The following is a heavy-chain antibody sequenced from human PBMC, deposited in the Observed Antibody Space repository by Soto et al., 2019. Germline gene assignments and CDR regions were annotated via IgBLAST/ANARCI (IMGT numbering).Heavy chain of an antibody. J-gene: IGHJ4*02. Sequence: QVQLVESGGGVVQPGRSLRLSCAASGFTFSSYGMHWVRQAPGKGLEWVAVIWYDGSNKYYADSVKGRFTISRDNSKNTLYLQMNSLRAEDTAVYYFAREDTAMSSPPFDYWGQGTLVTVSS. CDR1: GFTFSSYG. D-gene: IGHD5-18*01. CDR3: AREDTAMSSPPFDY. V-gene: IGHV3-33*01. CDR2: IWYDGSNK.